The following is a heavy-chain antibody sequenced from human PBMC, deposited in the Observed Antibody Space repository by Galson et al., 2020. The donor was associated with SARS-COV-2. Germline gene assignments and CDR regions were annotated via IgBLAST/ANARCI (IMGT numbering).Heavy chain of an antibody. Sequence: SETLSLTCTVSGGSISSSSYYWGWIRQPPGKGLEWIGSISSGSTYYNPSIKSRVTISVDTSKNQFSLKLSSVTAADTAVYYCARRARSTYYDILTGYYSYYFDYWGQGTLVTVSS. CDR3: ARRARSTYYDILTGYYSYYFDY. J-gene: IGHJ4*02. V-gene: IGHV4-39*01. D-gene: IGHD3-9*01. CDR2: ISSGST. CDR1: GGSISSSSYY.